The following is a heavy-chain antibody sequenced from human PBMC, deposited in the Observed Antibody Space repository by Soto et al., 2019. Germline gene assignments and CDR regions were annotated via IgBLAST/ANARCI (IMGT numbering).Heavy chain of an antibody. J-gene: IGHJ1*01. CDR1: GGTFSSYT. CDR2: IIPILGIA. CDR3: ALERLRTEYFQH. V-gene: IGHV1-69*02. D-gene: IGHD1-1*01. Sequence: QVQLVQSGAEVKKPGSSVKVSCKASGGTFSSYTISWVRQAPGQGLEWMGRIIPILGIANYAQKFQGRVTITADKSTSTAYMELSSLRSEDTAVYYCALERLRTEYFQHWGQGTLVTVSS.